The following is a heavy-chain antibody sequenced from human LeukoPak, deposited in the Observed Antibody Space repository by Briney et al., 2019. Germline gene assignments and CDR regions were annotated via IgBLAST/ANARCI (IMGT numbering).Heavy chain of an antibody. CDR2: IYPGDSDT. Sequence: GESLKISCKGSGYSFTSYWIGWVRQMPGKGLEWMGIIYPGDSDTRYSPSFQGQVTISADKSISTAYLQWSSLKASDTAMYYCARSGYCSSTSCYPMNYDYWGQGTLVTASS. CDR3: ARSGYCSSTSCYPMNYDY. V-gene: IGHV5-51*01. J-gene: IGHJ4*02. CDR1: GYSFTSYW. D-gene: IGHD2-2*01.